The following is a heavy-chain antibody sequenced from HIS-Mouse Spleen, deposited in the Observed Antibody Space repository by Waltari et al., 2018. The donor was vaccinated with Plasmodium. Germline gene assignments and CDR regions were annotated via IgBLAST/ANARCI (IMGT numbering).Heavy chain of an antibody. J-gene: IGHJ2*01. CDR3: ARGRVLGTSSGYFDL. CDR1: GGSFSGYY. D-gene: IGHD3-10*01. Sequence: QVQLQQWGAGLLKPSETLSLTCAVYGGSFSGYYWSWIRQPPGKGLERIGEINHSGSTNYNPSLKSRVTISVDTSKNQFSLKLSSVTAADTAVYYCARGRVLGTSSGYFDLWGRGTLVTVSS. V-gene: IGHV4-34*01. CDR2: INHSGST.